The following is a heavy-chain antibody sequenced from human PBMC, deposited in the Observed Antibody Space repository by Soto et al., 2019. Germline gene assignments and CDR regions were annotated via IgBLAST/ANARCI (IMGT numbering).Heavy chain of an antibody. D-gene: IGHD3-10*01. CDR3: ASGYGSGSPYYFDY. CDR1: GGTFSSYT. Sequence: GASVKVSCKASGGTFSSYTISWVRQAPGQGLEWMGRIIPILGIANYAQKFQGRVTITADKSTSTAYMELSSLRSEDTAVYYCASGYGSGSPYYFDYWGQGTLVTVSS. J-gene: IGHJ4*02. V-gene: IGHV1-69*02. CDR2: IIPILGIA.